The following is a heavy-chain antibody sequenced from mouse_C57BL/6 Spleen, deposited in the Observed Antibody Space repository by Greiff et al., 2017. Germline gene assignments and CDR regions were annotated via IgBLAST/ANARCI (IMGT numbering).Heavy chain of an antibody. V-gene: IGHV5-4*01. CDR2: ISDGGSYT. CDR3: AREEENGSAWFAY. J-gene: IGHJ3*01. CDR1: GFTFSSYA. Sequence: EVMLVESGAGLVKPGGSLKISCAASGFTFSSYAMPWVRQTPEKRLEWVAIISDGGSYTYYTDNVKGRFTITKDNAKNNLYLQMNHLKSEDTAMYYCAREEENGSAWFAYWGQGTLVTVSA. D-gene: IGHD2-2*01.